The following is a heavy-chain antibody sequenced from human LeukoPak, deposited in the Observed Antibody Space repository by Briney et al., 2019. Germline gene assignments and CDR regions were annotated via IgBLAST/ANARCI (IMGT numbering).Heavy chain of an antibody. Sequence: GGSLRLSCEASGFTSDDYGTGWVRQAPGKGLEWVCDINWNGASTACTDSVKGRFTISRDNAKNSLYLQMNSLRAEDTAVYYCARDRDDGYSSGWIDYWGQGTLVTVSS. CDR3: ARDRDDGYSSGWIDY. J-gene: IGHJ4*02. D-gene: IGHD6-19*01. CDR1: GFTSDDYG. V-gene: IGHV3-20*04. CDR2: INWNGAST.